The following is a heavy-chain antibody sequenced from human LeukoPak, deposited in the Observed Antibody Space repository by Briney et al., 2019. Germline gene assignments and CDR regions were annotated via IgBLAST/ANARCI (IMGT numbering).Heavy chain of an antibody. D-gene: IGHD3-3*01. CDR1: GFTFSSYG. Sequence: PGGSLRLSCAASGFTFSSYGMHWVRQAPGKGLEWVAVIWYDGSNKYYADSVKGRFTISRDNSKNTLYQQMNSLRAEDTAVYYCAKDEGRSGYEDYWGQGTLVTVSS. J-gene: IGHJ4*02. CDR2: IWYDGSNK. V-gene: IGHV3-33*06. CDR3: AKDEGRSGYEDY.